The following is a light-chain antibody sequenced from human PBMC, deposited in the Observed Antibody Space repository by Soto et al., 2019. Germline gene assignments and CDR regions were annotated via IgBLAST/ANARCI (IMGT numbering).Light chain of an antibody. Sequence: EIVMTQSPATLSVSPGERATLSCRASQSVSSNLAWYQQKPGQAPRLLIYGASTRATGIPARFSGSGSGTEFTRTISSLQSEDFAVYYCQQYNNRPRTFGQGTKVDIK. V-gene: IGKV3-15*01. CDR2: GAS. CDR1: QSVSSN. J-gene: IGKJ1*01. CDR3: QQYNNRPRT.